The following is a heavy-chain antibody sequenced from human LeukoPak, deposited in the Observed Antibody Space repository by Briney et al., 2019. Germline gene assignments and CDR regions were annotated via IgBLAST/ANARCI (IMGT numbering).Heavy chain of an antibody. CDR3: ARGRGSSSWYYFDY. J-gene: IGHJ4*02. Sequence: PSETLSLTCAVYGGSFSGYYWSWIRQPPGKGLEWIGEINHSGSTNYNPSLKSRVTISVDTSKNQFSLKLSSVTAADTAVYYCARGRGSSSWYYFDYWGQETLVTVSS. CDR1: GGSFSGYY. D-gene: IGHD6-13*01. V-gene: IGHV4-34*01. CDR2: INHSGST.